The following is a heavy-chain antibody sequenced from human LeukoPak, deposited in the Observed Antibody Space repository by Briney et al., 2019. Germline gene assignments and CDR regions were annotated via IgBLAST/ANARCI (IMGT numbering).Heavy chain of an antibody. CDR1: GFTFSGYG. J-gene: IGHJ4*02. CDR2: LSYDGSNK. CDR3: ARGLYKNGWYYFDY. Sequence: GRSLRLSCAASGFTFSGYGIHWVRQAPGKGLEWVAFLSYDGSNKFYADSVKGRFTTSRDNSENTLHLQMNSLKDEGTAVYYCARGLYKNGWYYFDYWGQGTLVTVSS. V-gene: IGHV3-33*01. D-gene: IGHD6-19*01.